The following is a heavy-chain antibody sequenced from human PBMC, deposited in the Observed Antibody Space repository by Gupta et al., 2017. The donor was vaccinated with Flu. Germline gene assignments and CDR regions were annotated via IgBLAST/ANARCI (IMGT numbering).Heavy chain of an antibody. D-gene: IGHD4-17*01. CDR3: ARGPSRGRSQQRSTVTTSE. V-gene: IGHV4-34*01. J-gene: IGHJ4*02. CDR2: ITPSRST. CDR1: GGSFCGFH. Sequence: QVQLPQCGAGLLKPPETLSLTCAVYGGSFCGFHWSRISQPPGKGLMWIGAITPSRSTHSHPALESRVTISVDTSKNQFSLNLSSVTAADTAVYYCARGPSRGRSQQRSTVTTSEWGQGTRVTVSS.